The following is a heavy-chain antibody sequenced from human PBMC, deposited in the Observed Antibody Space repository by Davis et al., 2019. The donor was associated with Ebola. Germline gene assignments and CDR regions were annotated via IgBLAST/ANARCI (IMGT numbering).Heavy chain of an antibody. CDR3: ARGDIIVVPAAILHF. D-gene: IGHD2-2*02. J-gene: IGHJ4*02. CDR2: INPNSGGT. Sequence: ASVKVSCKASGGTFSSYAISWVRQAPGQGLEWMGWINPNSGGTNYAQKFQGRVTMTRGTSITTAYMEMSRLRSDDTAVYYCARGDIIVVPAAILHFWGQGTLVTVSS. CDR1: GGTFSSYA. V-gene: IGHV1-2*02.